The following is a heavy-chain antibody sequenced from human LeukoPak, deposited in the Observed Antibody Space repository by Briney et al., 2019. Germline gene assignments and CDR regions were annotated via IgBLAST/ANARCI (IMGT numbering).Heavy chain of an antibody. CDR1: GGSIIGSTSY. V-gene: IGHV4-39*01. Sequence: SETLSLTCTVSGGSIIGSTSYWGWIRQPPGKGLDWIGIINYSGSTYYNPSLRSRVTISVDTSKNQFSLKLNSVTASDTAVYYCARHHKNYYDSSGYYSSSTTYFDYWGQGTLVTVSS. CDR3: ARHHKNYYDSSGYYSSSTTYFDY. D-gene: IGHD3-22*01. CDR2: INYSGST. J-gene: IGHJ4*02.